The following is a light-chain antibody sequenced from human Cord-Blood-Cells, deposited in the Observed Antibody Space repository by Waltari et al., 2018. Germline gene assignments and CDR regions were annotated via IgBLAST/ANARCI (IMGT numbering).Light chain of an antibody. V-gene: IGKV3-11*01. CDR1: QSVSSY. Sequence: EIVLTQSPATLSLSPGERATLSCRASQSVSSYLAWYQQKPGQAPRLLIYDASNRATGIPARFSGSGSGTDFTLTISSREPEDFAVDYCQQRSNWPPWTCGQGTKVESK. J-gene: IGKJ1*01. CDR3: QQRSNWPPWT. CDR2: DAS.